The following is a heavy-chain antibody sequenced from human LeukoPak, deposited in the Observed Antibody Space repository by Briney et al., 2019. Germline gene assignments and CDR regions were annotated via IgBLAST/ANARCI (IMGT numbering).Heavy chain of an antibody. Sequence: SETLSLTCTVSGGSISSGDYYWSWIRQPPGKGLEWIVYIYYSGSTYYNPSLKSRVTISVDTSKNQFSLKLSSVTAADTAVYYCARLCSSTSCYIGFDYWGQGTLVTVSS. D-gene: IGHD2-2*02. J-gene: IGHJ4*02. CDR3: ARLCSSTSCYIGFDY. V-gene: IGHV4-30-4*08. CDR1: GGSISSGDYY. CDR2: IYYSGST.